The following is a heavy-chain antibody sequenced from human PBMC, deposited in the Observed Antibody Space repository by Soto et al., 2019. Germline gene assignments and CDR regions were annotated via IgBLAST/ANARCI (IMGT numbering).Heavy chain of an antibody. V-gene: IGHV1-24*01. CDR1: GYTLTEVS. CDR3: ATGGAVASTNPHYYGMDV. J-gene: IGHJ6*02. D-gene: IGHD6-19*01. CDR2: FDPEDGET. Sequence: ASVKVSCKVSGYTLTEVSMHWVRQAPGKGLEWMGGFDPEDGETIYAQKFQGRVTMTEDTSTDTAYMELSSLRSEDTAVYYCATGGAVASTNPHYYGMDVWGQGTTVTVSS.